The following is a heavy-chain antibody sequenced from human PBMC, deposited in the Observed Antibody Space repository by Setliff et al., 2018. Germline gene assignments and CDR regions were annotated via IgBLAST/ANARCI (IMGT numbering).Heavy chain of an antibody. CDR2: IYPGGSDT. D-gene: IGHD6-13*01. CDR1: GYSFTSYW. V-gene: IGHV5-51*01. J-gene: IGHJ6*02. Sequence: GESLTISCKGSGYSFTSYWIGWVRQMPGKGLEWMGIIYPGGSDTRYSPSFQGQVTISADKSISTAYLQWSSLKASDTAMYYCARVGQQLVYYYYGMDVWGQGTTVTVSS. CDR3: ARVGQQLVYYYYGMDV.